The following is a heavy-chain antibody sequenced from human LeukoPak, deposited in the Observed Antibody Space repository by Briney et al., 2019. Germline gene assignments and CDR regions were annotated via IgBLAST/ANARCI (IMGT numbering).Heavy chain of an antibody. CDR1: GGSISSGTHY. Sequence: PSETLSLTCDVSGGSISSGTHYWTWIRQPVGKGLEWLGRIFTSGSPTYNSSLKSRVTISIDKSKNQFSLKLSSVTAADTAVYYCASSLHLVWFDPWGQGTLVTVSS. CDR2: IFTSGSP. V-gene: IGHV4-61*02. D-gene: IGHD3-3*02. J-gene: IGHJ5*02. CDR3: ASSLHLVWFDP.